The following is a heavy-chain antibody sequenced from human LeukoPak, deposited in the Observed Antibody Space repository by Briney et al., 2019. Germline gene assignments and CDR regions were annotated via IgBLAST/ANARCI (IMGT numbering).Heavy chain of an antibody. D-gene: IGHD3-22*01. CDR1: GFTFSSYG. Sequence: GGSLRLSCAAPGFTFSSYGMHWVRQAPGKGLEWVAFIRYDGSNKYYADSVKGRFTISRDNSKNTLYLQMNSLRAEDTAVYYCAREYYASSGYLLDWGQGTLVTVSS. J-gene: IGHJ4*02. V-gene: IGHV3-30*02. CDR2: IRYDGSNK. CDR3: AREYYASSGYLLD.